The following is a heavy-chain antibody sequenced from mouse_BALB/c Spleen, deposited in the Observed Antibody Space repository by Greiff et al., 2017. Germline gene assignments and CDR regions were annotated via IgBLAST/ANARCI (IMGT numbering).Heavy chain of an antibody. J-gene: IGHJ1*01. CDR3: GRCGDGGDFDV. V-gene: IGHV1-37*01. D-gene: IGHD2-13*01. Sequence: VQLQQSGPELVKPGASVKISCTASGYSFTGSFLTWVKQSHGKSLEWIGRINPYNGDTFYTQKFKGKATLTVDKSSSTAHMELLSLTSEDPAGYYCGRCGDGGDFDVGGEGTTVTVSS. CDR1: GYSFTGSF. CDR2: INPYNGDT.